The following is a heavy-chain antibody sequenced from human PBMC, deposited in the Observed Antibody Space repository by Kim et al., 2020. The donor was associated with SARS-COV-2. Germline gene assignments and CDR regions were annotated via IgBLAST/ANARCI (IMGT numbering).Heavy chain of an antibody. CDR2: INTNTGNP. Sequence: ASVKVSCKASGYTFTSYAMNWVRQAPGQGLEWMGWINTNTGNPTYAQGFTGRFVFSLDTSVSTAYLQISSLKAEDTAVYYCARDDRWGSVDWLFDFDYWGQGTLVTVSS. CDR3: ARDDRWGSVDWLFDFDY. J-gene: IGHJ4*02. D-gene: IGHD3-9*01. V-gene: IGHV7-4-1*02. CDR1: GYTFTSYA.